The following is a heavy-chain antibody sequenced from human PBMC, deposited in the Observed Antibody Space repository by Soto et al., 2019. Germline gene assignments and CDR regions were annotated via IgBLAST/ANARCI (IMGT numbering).Heavy chain of an antibody. J-gene: IGHJ5*02. CDR1: GFTFDSYG. CDR3: AKDLLPNTVTTCGS. Sequence: QVQLVESGGGVVQPGRSLRLSCAASGFTFDSYGMHWVRQAPGKGLEWVAVISSDGNNKYYADSVKGRFTSSRDNFKNTLYLQMSSLIADDTAVYYCAKDLLPNTVTTCGSWGQGTLVTVSS. V-gene: IGHV3-30*18. CDR2: ISSDGNNK. D-gene: IGHD4-17*01.